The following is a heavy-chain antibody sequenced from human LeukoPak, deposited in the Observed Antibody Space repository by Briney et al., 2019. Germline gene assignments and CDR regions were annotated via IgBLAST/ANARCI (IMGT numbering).Heavy chain of an antibody. CDR1: RFTFSSYE. J-gene: IGHJ3*02. CDR2: ISGSGIK. CDR3: AREDTGVAFDI. V-gene: IGHV3-48*03. Sequence: GGSLRLSCAASRFTFSSYEMNWVRQAPGKGLEWVSYISGSGIKHYADSVKGRFTISRDDAKNSLYLQMNSLRVEDTAVYYCAREDTGVAFDIWGQGTTVTV. D-gene: IGHD2-8*01.